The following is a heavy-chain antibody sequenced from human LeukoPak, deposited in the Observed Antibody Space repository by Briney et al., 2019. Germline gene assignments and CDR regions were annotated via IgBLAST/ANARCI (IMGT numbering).Heavy chain of an antibody. CDR2: ISAYNGNT. CDR1: GYTFTSYG. J-gene: IGHJ6*03. D-gene: IGHD3-3*01. V-gene: IGHV1-18*03. Sequence: ASVKVSCKASGYTFTSYGISWVRQAPGQGLEWMGWISAYNGNTNYAQKLQGRVTMTTDTSTSTAYMELRSLRSDDMAVYYCARAHRHSSYYDFWSGYYDYYHYYYMDVWGKGTTVTVSS. CDR3: ARAHRHSSYYDFWSGYYDYYHYYYMDV.